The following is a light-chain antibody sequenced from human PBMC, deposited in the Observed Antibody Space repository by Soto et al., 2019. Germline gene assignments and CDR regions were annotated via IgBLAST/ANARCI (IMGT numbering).Light chain of an antibody. CDR3: ATWADSLNGVV. Sequence: QSVLTQPPSASGTPGQTITISCSGSNSDIGSHSVDWYQQFPGMTPRLLINSNDQRPSGVPDRFSGSKSGISATLAISGLRSGDEADYYCATWADSLNGVVFGGGTQLTVL. J-gene: IGLJ2*01. CDR1: NSDIGSHS. V-gene: IGLV1-44*01. CDR2: SND.